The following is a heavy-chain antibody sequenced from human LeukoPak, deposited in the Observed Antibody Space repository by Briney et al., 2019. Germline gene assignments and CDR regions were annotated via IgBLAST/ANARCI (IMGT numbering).Heavy chain of an antibody. D-gene: IGHD3-22*01. CDR3: ARGNLYYYDSSGYYFKFDY. V-gene: IGHV4-61*01. CDR1: GGSVSSGSYY. J-gene: IGHJ4*02. Sequence: PSETLSLTCTVSGGSVSSGSYYWSWIRQPPGKGLEWIGYIYYSGSTNYNPSLKSRVTISVDTSKNQFSLKLSSVTAADTAVYYCARGNLYYYDSSGYYFKFDYWGQGTLVTVSS. CDR2: IYYSGST.